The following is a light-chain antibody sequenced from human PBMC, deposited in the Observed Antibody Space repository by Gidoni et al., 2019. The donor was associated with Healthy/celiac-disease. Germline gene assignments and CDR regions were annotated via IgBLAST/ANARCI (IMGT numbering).Light chain of an antibody. V-gene: IGKV1-33*01. J-gene: IGKJ5*01. CDR3: QQYDNLPIT. CDR2: DAS. CDR1: QDTSNY. Sequence: IQMTQSPSSLSASVVDRVTITCQASQDTSNYLNWYQQKPGKAPKLLIYDASNLETGVPARFSGSGSGTDFTFTISSLQPEDIATYYCQQYDNLPITFGQGTRLEIK.